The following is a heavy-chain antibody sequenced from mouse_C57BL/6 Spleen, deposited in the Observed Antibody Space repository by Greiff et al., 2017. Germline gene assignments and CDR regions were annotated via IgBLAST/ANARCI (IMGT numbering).Heavy chain of an antibody. CDR1: GFSLPCYA. V-gene: IGHV2-9-1*01. CDR3: ARRSITTEDYYAMDY. D-gene: IGHD1-1*01. Sequence: VNVVESGPGLVAPSQSLSITCTVSGFSLPCYALSWVRQPPGKGLEWLGVLWTGGGTNYNSALKSRLSISKDNTKSQVFLKMNSLQTDDTARYYCARRSITTEDYYAMDYWGQGTSVTVSS. J-gene: IGHJ4*01. CDR2: LWTGGGT.